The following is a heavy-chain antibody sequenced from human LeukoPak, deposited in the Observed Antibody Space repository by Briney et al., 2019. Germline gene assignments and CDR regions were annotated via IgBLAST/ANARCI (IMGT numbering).Heavy chain of an antibody. CDR1: GFTFSNAW. CDR3: AGSGYSFDY. Sequence: GGSLRLSCAASGFTFSNAWMNWVRQAPGKGLGWVGRIKSKIDGGTTDYAAPVKGRFTISRDDSKNTLFLQMNSLKTEGTAVYYCAGSGYSFDYWGQGTLVTVSS. V-gene: IGHV3-15*01. CDR2: IKSKIDGGTT. D-gene: IGHD3-22*01. J-gene: IGHJ4*02.